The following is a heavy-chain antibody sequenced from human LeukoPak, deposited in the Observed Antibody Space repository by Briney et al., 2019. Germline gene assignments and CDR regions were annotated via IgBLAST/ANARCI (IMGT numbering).Heavy chain of an antibody. CDR1: RFTFSNYV. CDR3: ARGSSSGLKSYYFDY. J-gene: IGHJ4*02. CDR2: ISSGSTYI. D-gene: IGHD6-13*01. Sequence: GGSLRLSYAASRFTFSNYVINWVRQAPGKGLEWVSSISSGSTYIYYADLVKGRFTISRDNANSSLYLQMSSLRDEDTAVYYCARGSSSGLKSYYFDYWGQGTLVTVSS. V-gene: IGHV3-21*01.